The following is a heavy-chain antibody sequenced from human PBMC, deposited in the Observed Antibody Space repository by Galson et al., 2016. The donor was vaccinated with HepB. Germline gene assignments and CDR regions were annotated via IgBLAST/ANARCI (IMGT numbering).Heavy chain of an antibody. J-gene: IGHJ5*02. V-gene: IGHV4-59*02. CDR3: ASHSSSAWGANWFDP. CDR1: GVSVRGYY. CDR2: SYYSGNT. Sequence: SETLSLTCSVAGVSVRGYYWSWIRQPPGRGLEWIGYSYYSGNTAYNPSLKSRVTISIDTSSNQVSLKMKSVTAADTAVYYCASHSSSAWGANWFDPWGQGTTVIVSS. D-gene: IGHD6-19*01.